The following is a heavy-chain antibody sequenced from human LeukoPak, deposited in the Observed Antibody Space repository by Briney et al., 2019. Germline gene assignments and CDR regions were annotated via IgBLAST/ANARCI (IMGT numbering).Heavy chain of an antibody. V-gene: IGHV4-34*01. Sequence: SETLSLTCAVYGGSFSGYYWSWIRQPPGKGLEWIGEINHSGSTNYNPSLKSRVTISVDRSKNQFSLKLSSVTAADTAVYYCARGRRGGGSFGYWGQGTLVTVSS. CDR2: INHSGST. CDR1: GGSFSGYY. D-gene: IGHD2-15*01. CDR3: ARGRRGGGSFGY. J-gene: IGHJ4*02.